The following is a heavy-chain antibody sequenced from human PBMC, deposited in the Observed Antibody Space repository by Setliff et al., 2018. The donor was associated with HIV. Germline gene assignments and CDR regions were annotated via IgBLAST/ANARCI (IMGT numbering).Heavy chain of an antibody. CDR2: IYHSGIT. Sequence: TLSLTCTVSGYSISSGYYWGWIRQPPGKGLEWIGSIYHSGITYYNSYLKSRVTISVDTSKNQFSINLTYVTAADTAVYYCARLGYSGSLVGAFDIWGQGTMVTVSS. CDR3: ARLGYSGSLVGAFDI. D-gene: IGHD1-26*01. J-gene: IGHJ3*02. CDR1: GYSISSGYY. V-gene: IGHV4-38-2*02.